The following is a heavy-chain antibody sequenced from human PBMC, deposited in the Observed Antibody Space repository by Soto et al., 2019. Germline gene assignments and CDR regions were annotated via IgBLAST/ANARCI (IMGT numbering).Heavy chain of an antibody. CDR1: GFTFSSYA. CDR3: ARVRQQWLVSAHYFDC. CDR2: ISHDGSSI. D-gene: IGHD6-19*01. J-gene: IGHJ4*02. V-gene: IGHV3-30-3*01. Sequence: QVQLMESGGAVVQPGRSLRLSCAASGFTFSSYAMHWVLQAPGKGLEWVAIISHDGSSIYYGDSVKGRFTISRDNSKSTLYLQMNSLRSEDTAVYYCARVRQQWLVSAHYFDCWGQGTLVTVSS.